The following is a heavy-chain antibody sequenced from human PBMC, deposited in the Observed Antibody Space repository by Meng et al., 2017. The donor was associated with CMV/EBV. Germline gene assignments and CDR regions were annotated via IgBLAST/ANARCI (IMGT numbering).Heavy chain of an antibody. J-gene: IGHJ6*02. V-gene: IGHV1-46*01. CDR3: ARDYNFWSRMAYYGMDV. D-gene: IGHD3-3*01. CDR2: INPSSGST. Sequence: ASVKVSCKASGYTFTKFYIHWVRQAPGQGLEWMGIINPSSGSTSHAQKFQGRVTMTRDTSTNTVYMELSSLRSEDTAVYYCARDYNFWSRMAYYGMDVWGQGTTVTVSS. CDR1: GYTFTKFY.